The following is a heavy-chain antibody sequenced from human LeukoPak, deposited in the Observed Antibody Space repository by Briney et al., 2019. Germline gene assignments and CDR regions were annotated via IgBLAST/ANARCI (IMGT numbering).Heavy chain of an antibody. CDR3: ARVGRDFWSGYSYYFDY. CDR1: GVSISSYY. CDR2: IYYSGST. V-gene: IGHV4-59*01. J-gene: IGHJ4*02. D-gene: IGHD3-3*01. Sequence: SETLSLTCTVSGVSISSYYWSWIRQPPGKGLEWIWYIYYSGSTNYNPSLKSRVTISVDTSKNPFSLKLSSVTAADTAVYYCARVGRDFWSGYSYYFDYWGQGTLVTVSS.